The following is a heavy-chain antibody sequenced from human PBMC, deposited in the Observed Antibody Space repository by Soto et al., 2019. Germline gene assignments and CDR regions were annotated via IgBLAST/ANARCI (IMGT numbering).Heavy chain of an antibody. V-gene: IGHV3-21*01. CDR2: IITSSNSK. CDR3: VRGGGLRSTSWMYYYHGMDV. Sequence: EMQLVESGGGLVKPGGSLRLSCVASGFSFSSYSMNWVRQAPGKGLEWVSSIITSSNSKYYAASVKGRFTISRDNAKSSLFLQMDSLRADDTAVYHCVRGGGLRSTSWMYYYHGMDVWGQGTTVTVS. J-gene: IGHJ6*02. CDR1: GFSFSSYS. D-gene: IGHD6-13*01.